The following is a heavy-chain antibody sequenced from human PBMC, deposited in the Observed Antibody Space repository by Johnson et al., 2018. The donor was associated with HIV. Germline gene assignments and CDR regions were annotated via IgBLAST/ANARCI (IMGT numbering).Heavy chain of an antibody. CDR2: ISVSGGST. J-gene: IGHJ3*02. V-gene: IGHV3-23*04. CDR3: ARDPDVTPGAFDI. Sequence: VQLVESGGGLVQPGGSLRLSCAASGFTFSSYAMSWVRQAPGKGLEWVSAISVSGGSTYYADSVKGRFTISRDNAKTSLYLQMNSLRAEDTAVYYCARDPDVTPGAFDIWGQGTMVTVSS. D-gene: IGHD2-15*01. CDR1: GFTFSSYA.